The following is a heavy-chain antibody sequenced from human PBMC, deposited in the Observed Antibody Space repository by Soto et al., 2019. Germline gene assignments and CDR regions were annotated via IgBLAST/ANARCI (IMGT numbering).Heavy chain of an antibody. Sequence: PSETLSLTCTVSGGSINSGGYSWSWIRQHPEKGLEWIGYMHYSGIAYYNPSLTTRVTISVDTSKNQFSLKLSSVTAADTAVYYCARYYFDNGGYSNWFDPWGRGTLVTVSS. CDR1: GGSINSGGYS. D-gene: IGHD3-22*01. V-gene: IGHV4-31*03. CDR3: ARYYFDNGGYSNWFDP. CDR2: MHYSGIA. J-gene: IGHJ5*02.